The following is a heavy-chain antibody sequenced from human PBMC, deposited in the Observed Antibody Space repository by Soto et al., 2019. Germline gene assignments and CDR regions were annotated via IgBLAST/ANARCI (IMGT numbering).Heavy chain of an antibody. CDR1: GYSFNSVPF. CDR2: LSQNGGT. Sequence: SETLSLSXAVSGYSFNSVPFWGWLRQPAGKGLQWIGSLSQNGGTYRTQSLRSRVTLSVDKSKNQLSLKLTTVTAADAAVYYCAAATLTGARFYGMDFWGQGSTVTISS. CDR3: AAATLTGARFYGMDF. D-gene: IGHD2-2*01. J-gene: IGHJ6*02. V-gene: IGHV4-38-2*01.